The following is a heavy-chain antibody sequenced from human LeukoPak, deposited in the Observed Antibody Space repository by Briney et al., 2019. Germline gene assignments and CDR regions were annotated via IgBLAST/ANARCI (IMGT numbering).Heavy chain of an antibody. V-gene: IGHV1-8*02. CDR1: GGTFSSYA. Sequence: ASVKVSCKASGGTFSSYAISWVRQAPGQGLEWMGGIIPNSGNTGYAQKFQGRVTMTRDTSISTAYMELSSLRSEDTAVYFCARSNYGGKRWFDPWGQGTLVTVSS. D-gene: IGHD4-23*01. CDR2: IIPNSGNT. J-gene: IGHJ5*02. CDR3: ARSNYGGKRWFDP.